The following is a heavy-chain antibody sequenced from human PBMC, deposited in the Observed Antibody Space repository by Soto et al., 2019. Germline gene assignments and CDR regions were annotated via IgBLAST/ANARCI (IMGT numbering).Heavy chain of an antibody. V-gene: IGHV3-30-3*01. Sequence: GGSLRLSCAASGFTFSSYAMHWVRQAPGKGLEWVAVISYDGSNKYYADSVKGRFTISRDNSKNTLYPQMNSLRAEDTAVYYCARVGIAARPHWGQGTLVTVSS. J-gene: IGHJ4*02. CDR1: GFTFSSYA. CDR3: ARVGIAARPH. D-gene: IGHD6-6*01. CDR2: ISYDGSNK.